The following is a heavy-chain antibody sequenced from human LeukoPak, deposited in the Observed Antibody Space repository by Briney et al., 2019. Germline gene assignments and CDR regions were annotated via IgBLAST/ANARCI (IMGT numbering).Heavy chain of an antibody. CDR1: GGSISSGSYY. V-gene: IGHV4-61*02. J-gene: IGHJ4*02. CDR3: ARSGVRGVIPYSYGFLPHY. Sequence: PSETLSLTCTVSGGSISSGSYYWSWIRQPAGKGLEWIGRIYTSGSTNYNPSLKSRVTISVDTSKNQFSLKLSSVTAADTAVYYCARSGVRGVIPYSYGFLPHYWGQGTLVTVSS. CDR2: IYTSGST. D-gene: IGHD3-10*01.